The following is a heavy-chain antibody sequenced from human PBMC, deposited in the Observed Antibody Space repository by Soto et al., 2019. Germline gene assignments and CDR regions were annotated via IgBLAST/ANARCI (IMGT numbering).Heavy chain of an antibody. D-gene: IGHD3-22*01. CDR1: GGSISSGGYY. Sequence: QVQLQESGPGLVKPSQTLSLTCTVSGGSISSGGYYWSWIRQHPGKGLEWIGYIYYSGSTYYNPSHXSRVTISVDTXXNXFXLKLSSVTAADTAVYYCARVGSYYDSSGYYSHAFDIWGQGTMVTVSS. V-gene: IGHV4-31*03. J-gene: IGHJ3*02. CDR2: IYYSGST. CDR3: ARVGSYYDSSGYYSHAFDI.